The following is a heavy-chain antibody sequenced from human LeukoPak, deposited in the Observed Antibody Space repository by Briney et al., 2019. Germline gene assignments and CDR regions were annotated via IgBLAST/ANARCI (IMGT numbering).Heavy chain of an antibody. J-gene: IGHJ4*02. CDR1: GFIVNDHA. V-gene: IGHV3-9*01. CDR2: VFWNGVDK. CDR3: AGGDRNGWYFYY. Sequence: GGSLRLSCVASGFIVNDHAMHWVRQTPGKGLEWVAGVFWNGVDKGYADSVKGQFTIFRDNAKNSLYLQMSSLRAEDTALYLCAGGDRNGWYFYYWGQGTLVTVSS. D-gene: IGHD6-19*01.